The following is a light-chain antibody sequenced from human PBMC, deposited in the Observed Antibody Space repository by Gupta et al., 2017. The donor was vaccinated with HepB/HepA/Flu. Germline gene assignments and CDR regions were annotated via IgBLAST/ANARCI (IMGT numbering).Light chain of an antibody. J-gene: IGLJ3*02. CDR2: SND. Sequence: QSFLTHPPSTFGTPGQRVTVSCSGSSSNIGLNTVSWYLQLPGTAPKLLIFSNDQRPSGVPERFSGSKSGASASLAISGLQSDDEGIYYCAAWDDTLNGAVFGGGTKLTVL. CDR3: AAWDDTLNGAV. V-gene: IGLV1-44*01. CDR1: SSNIGLNT.